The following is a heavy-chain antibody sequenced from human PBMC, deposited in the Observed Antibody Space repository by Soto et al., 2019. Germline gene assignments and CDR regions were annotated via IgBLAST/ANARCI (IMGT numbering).Heavy chain of an antibody. D-gene: IGHD2-2*01. Sequence: LRLSCAASGFTFSSYSMNWVRQAPGEGLEWVSYISSSSSTIYYADSVKGQFTISRDNAKNSLYLQMNSLRAEDTAVYYCAVVPAANGHYGMDVWGQGTTVTVSS. CDR3: AVVPAANGHYGMDV. J-gene: IGHJ6*02. CDR1: GFTFSSYS. V-gene: IGHV3-48*01. CDR2: ISSSSSTI.